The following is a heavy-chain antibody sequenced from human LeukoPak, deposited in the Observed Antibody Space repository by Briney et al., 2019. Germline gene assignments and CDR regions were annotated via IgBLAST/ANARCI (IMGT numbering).Heavy chain of an antibody. J-gene: IGHJ3*02. V-gene: IGHV3-21*01. CDR3: ARAIMITFGGVHAFDI. CDR2: ISSSSSYI. D-gene: IGHD3-16*01. Sequence: GGSLRPSCAASGFTFSSYSMNWVRQAPGKGLEWVSSISSSSSYIYYADSVKGRFTISRDNAKSSLYLQMNSLRAEDTAVYYCARAIMITFGGVHAFDIWGQGTMVTVSS. CDR1: GFTFSSYS.